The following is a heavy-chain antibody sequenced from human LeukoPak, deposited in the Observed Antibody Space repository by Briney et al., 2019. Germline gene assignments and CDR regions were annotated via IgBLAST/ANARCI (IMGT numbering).Heavy chain of an antibody. V-gene: IGHV4-31*03. D-gene: IGHD5-18*01. CDR3: ARDREGYGFMDV. CDR1: GDSIISGGYY. CDR2: IYYSGST. J-gene: IGHJ6*02. Sequence: SQTLSLTCTVSGDSIISGGYYWSWIRQHPGESLEWIGYIYYSGSTYFNPSLKSRLTLSVDTSKNQFSLKLSSVTAADTAVYYCARDREGYGFMDVWGQGTTVTVSS.